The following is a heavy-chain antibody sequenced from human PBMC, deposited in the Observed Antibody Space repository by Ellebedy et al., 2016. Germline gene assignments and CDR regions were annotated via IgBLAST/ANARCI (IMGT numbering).Heavy chain of an antibody. Sequence: GGSLRLXXAASGFTVSSNYMSWVRQAPGKGLEWVSVIYSGGSTYYADSVKGRFTISRHNSKNTLYLQMNSLRAEDTAVYYCARDSHGSGSYYYYWGQGTLVTVSS. CDR2: IYSGGST. V-gene: IGHV3-53*04. J-gene: IGHJ4*02. CDR1: GFTVSSNY. CDR3: ARDSHGSGSYYYY. D-gene: IGHD3-10*01.